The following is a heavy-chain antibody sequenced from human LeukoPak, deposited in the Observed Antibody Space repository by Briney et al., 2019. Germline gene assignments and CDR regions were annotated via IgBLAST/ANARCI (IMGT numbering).Heavy chain of an antibody. CDR1: GGSFSGYY. Sequence: SETLSLTCAVYGGSFSGYYWSWIRQPPGKGLEWIGEINHSGSTNYNPSLKSRVTISVDTSKNQFSLKLSSVTAVDTAVYYCARVGSSAFDIWGQGTMVTVSS. J-gene: IGHJ3*02. V-gene: IGHV4-34*01. CDR2: INHSGST. CDR3: ARVGSSAFDI. D-gene: IGHD2-15*01.